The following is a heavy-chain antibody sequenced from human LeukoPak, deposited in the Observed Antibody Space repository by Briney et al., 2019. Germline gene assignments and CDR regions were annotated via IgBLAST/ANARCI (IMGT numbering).Heavy chain of an antibody. CDR2: ISSSSSYI. CDR3: VRDDDRPDNGLDY. D-gene: IGHD3-22*01. J-gene: IGHJ4*01. V-gene: IGHV3-21*01. CDR1: GFTFSSYS. Sequence: GGSLRLSCAASGFTFSSYSMNWVRQAPGKGLEWVSSISSSSSYIYYADSVKGRFTISRDNSKNTLYLQMNSLRAEDTAVYYCVRDDDRPDNGLDYWGHGTLVTVSS.